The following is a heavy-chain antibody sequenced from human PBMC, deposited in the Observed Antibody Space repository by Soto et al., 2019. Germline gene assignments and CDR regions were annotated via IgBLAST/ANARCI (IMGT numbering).Heavy chain of an antibody. CDR3: ARGIRAFHDVLTGYSPGAFDI. J-gene: IGHJ3*02. Sequence: SETPSHTRTVPCGSICSYYRSLIRQPPGKGPELIRYNYYSGTTNTNPSLKKRPVISLHTPQKQFSLTVTSVPAADTPGHYLARGIRAFHDVLTGYSPGAFDIWGQGTMVTVSS. D-gene: IGHD3-9*01. CDR2: NYYSGTT. CDR1: CGSICSYY. V-gene: IGHV4-59*01.